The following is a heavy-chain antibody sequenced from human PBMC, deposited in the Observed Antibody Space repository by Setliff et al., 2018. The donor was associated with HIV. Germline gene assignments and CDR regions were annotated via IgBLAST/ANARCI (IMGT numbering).Heavy chain of an antibody. CDR1: GYTFTDYY. CDR2: VDPEDGET. CDR3: ATVSLEMATTSRAYYYYMDV. V-gene: IGHV1-69-2*01. Sequence: ASEKVSCKVSGYTFTDYYMHWVQQAPGKGLEWMGLVDPEDGETIYAEKFQGRVTITADTSTDTAYMELGSLRSEDTAVYYCATVSLEMATTSRAYYYYMDVWGKGTTVTVSS. J-gene: IGHJ6*03. D-gene: IGHD5-12*01.